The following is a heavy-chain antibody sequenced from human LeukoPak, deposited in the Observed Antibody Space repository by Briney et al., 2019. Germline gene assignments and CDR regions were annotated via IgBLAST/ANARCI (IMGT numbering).Heavy chain of an antibody. CDR3: ARLLVDSSSWYIGYFDL. Sequence: PSETLSLTCTVSGGSISSYYWSWNRQPPGKGLEWIGYIYYSGSTNYNPSLKSRVTISVDTSKNQFSLKLSSVTAADTAVYYCARLLVDSSSWYIGYFDLWGRGTLITVSS. D-gene: IGHD6-13*01. CDR1: GGSISSYY. CDR2: IYYSGST. J-gene: IGHJ2*01. V-gene: IGHV4-59*01.